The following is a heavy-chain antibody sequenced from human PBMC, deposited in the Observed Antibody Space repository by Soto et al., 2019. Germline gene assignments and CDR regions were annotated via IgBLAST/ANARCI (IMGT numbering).Heavy chain of an antibody. Sequence: SETLSLTCTVSGGSISSGGYYWSWIRQHPGKGLEWIGYIYYSGSTYYNPSLKSRVTISVDTSKNQFSLKLSSVTAADTAKYYCARRYSSGWLVDYWGQGTLVTVSS. CDR1: GGSISSGGYY. V-gene: IGHV4-31*03. D-gene: IGHD6-19*01. CDR3: ARRYSSGWLVDY. J-gene: IGHJ4*02. CDR2: IYYSGST.